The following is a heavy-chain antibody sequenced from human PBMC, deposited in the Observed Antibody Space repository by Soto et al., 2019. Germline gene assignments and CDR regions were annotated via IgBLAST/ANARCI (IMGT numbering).Heavy chain of an antibody. Sequence: GGSLRLSCAASGFTFSSYSMNWVRQAPGKGLEWVSSISSSSSYIYYADSVKGRFTISRDNAKNSLYLQMNSLRAEDTAVYYCAREKVAGLHDAFDIWGQGTMVTVSS. CDR3: AREKVAGLHDAFDI. J-gene: IGHJ3*02. V-gene: IGHV3-21*01. CDR1: GFTFSSYS. CDR2: ISSSSSYI. D-gene: IGHD6-19*01.